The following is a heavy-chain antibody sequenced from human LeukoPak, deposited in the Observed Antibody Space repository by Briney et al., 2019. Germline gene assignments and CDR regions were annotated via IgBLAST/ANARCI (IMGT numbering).Heavy chain of an antibody. J-gene: IGHJ4*02. CDR2: ISSSSSYI. D-gene: IGHD2-8*01. Sequence: GGSLRLSCAASRFTFSSYSMNWVRQAPGKGLEWVSSISSSSSYIYYADSVKGRFTISRDNAKNTLYLQMNSLRAEDTAVYYCAREKGNVIMLYAPTGPYDYWGQGTLVTVSS. CDR1: RFTFSSYS. CDR3: AREKGNVIMLYAPTGPYDY. V-gene: IGHV3-21*01.